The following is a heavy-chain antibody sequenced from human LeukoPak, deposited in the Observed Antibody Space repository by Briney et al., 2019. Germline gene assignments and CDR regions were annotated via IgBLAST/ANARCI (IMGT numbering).Heavy chain of an antibody. CDR2: IYYSGTT. CDR3: AKGAGGFSYYNWFDP. Sequence: SETLSLTCTVSGYSISSGYYWGWIRQPPGKGLEWIGSIYYSGTTHYSPSLESRVTISVDTSKNQFSPKLASVTAADTAIYYCAKGAGGFSYYNWFDPWGQGTLVTVSS. CDR1: GYSISSGYY. D-gene: IGHD5-18*01. V-gene: IGHV4-38-2*02. J-gene: IGHJ5*02.